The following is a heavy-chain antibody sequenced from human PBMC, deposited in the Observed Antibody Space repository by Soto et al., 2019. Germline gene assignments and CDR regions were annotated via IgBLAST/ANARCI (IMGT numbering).Heavy chain of an antibody. J-gene: IGHJ3*02. CDR2: ISAYNGNT. Sequence: QVQLVQSGAEVKKPGASVKVSCKASGYTFTSYGISWVRQAPGQGLEWMGWISAYNGNTNYAQKLQGRVTMTPDTSTSTAYMELRSLRSDDTAVYYCARVTRGYCSSTSCLSDAFDIWGQGTMVTVSS. CDR3: ARVTRGYCSSTSCLSDAFDI. V-gene: IGHV1-18*01. D-gene: IGHD2-2*01. CDR1: GYTFTSYG.